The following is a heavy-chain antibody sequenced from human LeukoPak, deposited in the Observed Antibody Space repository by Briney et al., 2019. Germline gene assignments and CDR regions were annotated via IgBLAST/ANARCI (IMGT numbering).Heavy chain of an antibody. D-gene: IGHD6-13*01. J-gene: IGHJ4*02. CDR3: ARVGYSSRGDY. Sequence: SETLSLTCAVYGGSFSGYYWSWIRQPPGKGLEWIGEINHSGSTYYNPSLKSRVTISVDTSKNQFSLKLSSVTAADTAVYYCARVGYSSRGDYWGQGTLVTVSS. CDR1: GGSFSGYY. CDR2: INHSGST. V-gene: IGHV4-34*01.